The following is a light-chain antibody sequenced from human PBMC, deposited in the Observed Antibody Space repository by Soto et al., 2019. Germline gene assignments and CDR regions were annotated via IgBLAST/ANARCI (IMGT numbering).Light chain of an antibody. CDR3: QQYTNWPET. CDR2: DAS. CDR1: QSVSSN. Sequence: EIVMTQSPATLSVSPGERATLSCRASQSVSSNLAWYQQKVGQPPRLLIYDASTRATGVPARFSGSGSGTEFTLTISSLQSEDFAVYYCQQYTNWPETFGEGTKVEIK. J-gene: IGKJ1*01. V-gene: IGKV3-15*01.